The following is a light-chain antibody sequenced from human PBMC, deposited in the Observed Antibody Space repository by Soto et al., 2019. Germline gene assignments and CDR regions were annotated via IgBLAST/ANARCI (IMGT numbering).Light chain of an antibody. V-gene: IGLV1-40*01. J-gene: IGLJ2*01. CDR1: SSNIGAGYH. Sequence: QSVLTQPPSVSGAPGQRVTISCTGSSSNIGAGYHVHWYQQLPGTAPKLLIYVNSNRPTGVPDRFSGSKSGTSASLAITGLQAEDEADYYCQSYASSLSGLVFGGGTKVTVL. CDR2: VNS. CDR3: QSYASSLSGLV.